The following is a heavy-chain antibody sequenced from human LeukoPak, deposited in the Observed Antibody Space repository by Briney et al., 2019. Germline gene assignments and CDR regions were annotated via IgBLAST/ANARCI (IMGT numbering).Heavy chain of an antibody. CDR2: INRSGST. V-gene: IGHV4-34*01. CDR3: ARGGFYCGDDCYVDY. Sequence: SETLSLTCAVYGGSLSYYYWSWIRQSPEKGLEWIGEINRSGSTNYNPSLKSRVSISVDTSKNQFSLKLSSVAAADTAIYYCARGGFYCGDDCYVDYWGQGALVTVSS. CDR1: GGSLSYYY. J-gene: IGHJ4*02. D-gene: IGHD2-21*02.